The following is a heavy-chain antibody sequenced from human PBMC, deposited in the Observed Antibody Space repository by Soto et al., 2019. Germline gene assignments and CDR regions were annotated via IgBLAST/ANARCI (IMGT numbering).Heavy chain of an antibody. Sequence: QLQLQESGPGLVKPSETLSLTCTVSGGSISSSSYYWGWIRQPPGKGLEWIGSIYYSGSTYYNPSLKSRVTISVDTSKNQFSLKLSSVTAADTAVYYCASPGVLRFFGGTWRGAFDIWGQGTMVTVSS. CDR3: ASPGVLRFFGGTWRGAFDI. V-gene: IGHV4-39*01. D-gene: IGHD3-3*01. CDR1: GGSISSSSYY. J-gene: IGHJ3*02. CDR2: IYYSGST.